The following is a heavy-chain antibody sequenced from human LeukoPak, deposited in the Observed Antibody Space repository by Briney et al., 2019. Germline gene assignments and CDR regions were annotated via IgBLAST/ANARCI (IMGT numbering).Heavy chain of an antibody. J-gene: IGHJ4*02. D-gene: IGHD1-26*01. CDR3: ARTGSSRFDY. Sequence: GGSLRLSCAASGFTFSTYAMSWVRQIPGKGLEWVSAISGSDDGTYYADSVKGRSTISRDNSRNTLYLQMNTLRAEDTAVYYCARTGSSRFDYWGQGTLVTVSS. V-gene: IGHV3-23*01. CDR1: GFTFSTYA. CDR2: ISGSDDGT.